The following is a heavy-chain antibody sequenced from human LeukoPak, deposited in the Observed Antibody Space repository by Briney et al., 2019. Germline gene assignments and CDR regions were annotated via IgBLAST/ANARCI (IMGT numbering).Heavy chain of an antibody. Sequence: PSETLSLTCTVSGGSISSGSYYWSWIRQPAGKGLEWIGRIYTSGSTNYNPSLKSRVTISVDTSKNQFSLKLSSVAAADTAAYYCARVHGAAEFDYWGQGTLVTVSS. V-gene: IGHV4-61*02. CDR3: ARVHGAAEFDY. CDR2: IYTSGST. J-gene: IGHJ4*02. D-gene: IGHD4-17*01. CDR1: GGSISSGSYY.